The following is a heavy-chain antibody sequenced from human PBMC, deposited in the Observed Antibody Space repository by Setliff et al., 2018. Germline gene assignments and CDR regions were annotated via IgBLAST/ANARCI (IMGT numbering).Heavy chain of an antibody. V-gene: IGHV3-11*01. CDR1: GFTFSDYY. CDR2: ITSSGTTT. CDR3: ARDSEGALDY. D-gene: IGHD1-26*01. Sequence: PGGSLRLSCAASGFTFSDYYMSWIRQAPGKGLEWVSYITSSGTTTFYTDSVKGRFAISRDNARNSLYLQMNSLRVEDTAVYYCARDSEGALDYWGQGTLVTVSS. J-gene: IGHJ4*02.